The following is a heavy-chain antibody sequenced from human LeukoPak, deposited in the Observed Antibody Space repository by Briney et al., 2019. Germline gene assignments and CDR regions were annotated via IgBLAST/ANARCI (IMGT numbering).Heavy chain of an antibody. D-gene: IGHD3-10*01. CDR2: IIPIFGTA. J-gene: IGHJ5*02. CDR1: GVTCSSYA. CDR3: ARRTMVRGVRNWFEP. V-gene: IGHV1-69*06. Sequence: SLKVSCKASGVTCSSYAMSWERQAPGQWLEWMGGIIPIFGTANYAQKFHGRVTITADKSTSTAYMELSSLRSEDTAVYYCARRTMVRGVRNWFEPWGQGKLVTVSS.